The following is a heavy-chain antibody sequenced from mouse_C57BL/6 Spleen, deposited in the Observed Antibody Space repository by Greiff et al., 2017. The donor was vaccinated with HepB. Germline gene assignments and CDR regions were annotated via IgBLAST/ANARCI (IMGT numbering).Heavy chain of an antibody. CDR1: GYTFTSYW. D-gene: IGHD2-1*01. CDR2: IDPSDSYT. CDR3: ARGRSFYRAMDD. Sequence: QVQLQQPGAELVKPGASVKLSCKASGYTFTSYWMQWVKQRPGQGLEWIGEIDPSDSYTNYNQKFQGKATLTVDTSSSTAYMQLSSLTSEDSAVYYCARGRSFYRAMDDWGQGTSVTVSS. V-gene: IGHV1-50*01. J-gene: IGHJ4*01.